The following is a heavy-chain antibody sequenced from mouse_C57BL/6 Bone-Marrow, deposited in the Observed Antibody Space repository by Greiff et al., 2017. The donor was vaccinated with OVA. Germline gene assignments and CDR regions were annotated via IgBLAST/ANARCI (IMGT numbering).Heavy chain of an antibody. CDR2: INPYNGGT. Sequence: VQLQQSGPVLVKPGASVKMSCKASGYTFTDYYMNWVKQSHGKSLEWIGVINPYNGGTSYNQKFKGKATLTVDKSSSTAYMELNSLTSEDSAVYYCARSAYYGYPYYFDYWGQGTTLTVSS. J-gene: IGHJ2*01. CDR3: ARSAYYGYPYYFDY. D-gene: IGHD2-9*01. CDR1: GYTFTDYY. V-gene: IGHV1-19*01.